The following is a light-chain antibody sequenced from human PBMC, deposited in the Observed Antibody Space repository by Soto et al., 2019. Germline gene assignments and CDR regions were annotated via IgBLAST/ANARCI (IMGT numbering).Light chain of an antibody. CDR1: SSDVGGYNY. Sequence: QAVLTQPASVSGSPGQSITISCTGTSSDVGGYNYVSWYQQHPGKAPKLMIYGVSNRPAGVSNRFSGSKSGNTASLTLSGLQAEDEADYYCCSYSSRSTYVIFGGGTQLTVL. J-gene: IGLJ7*01. CDR2: GVS. V-gene: IGLV2-14*01. CDR3: CSYSSRSTYVI.